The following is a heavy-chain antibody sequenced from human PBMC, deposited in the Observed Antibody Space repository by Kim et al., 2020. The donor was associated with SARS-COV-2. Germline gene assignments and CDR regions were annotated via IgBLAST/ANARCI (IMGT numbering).Heavy chain of an antibody. J-gene: IGHJ4*02. CDR1: GFTFSSYG. D-gene: IGHD2-21*02. Sequence: GGSLRLSCAASGFTFSSYGMHWVRQAPGKGLEWVAVISYDGSNKYYADSVKGRFTISRDNSKNTLYLQMNSLRAEDTAVYYCAKDRESTKVTYFDYWGQGTLVTVSS. CDR2: ISYDGSNK. CDR3: AKDRESTKVTYFDY. V-gene: IGHV3-30*18.